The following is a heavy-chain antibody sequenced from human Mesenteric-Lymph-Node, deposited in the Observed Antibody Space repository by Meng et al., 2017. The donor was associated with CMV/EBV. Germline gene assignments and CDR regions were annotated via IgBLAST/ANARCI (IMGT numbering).Heavy chain of an antibody. CDR1: GGSFSGYY. CDR3: ARAKRLQLLSYYYGRDV. V-gene: IGHV4-34*01. Sequence: SETLSLTCAVYGGSFSGYYWSWIRQPPGKGLEWIGEINHSGSTNYNPSLKSRVTISVDTSKNQFSLKLSSVIAADTAVYYCARAKRLQLLSYYYGRDVWGQGTTVTVSS. D-gene: IGHD2-2*01. J-gene: IGHJ6*02. CDR2: INHSGST.